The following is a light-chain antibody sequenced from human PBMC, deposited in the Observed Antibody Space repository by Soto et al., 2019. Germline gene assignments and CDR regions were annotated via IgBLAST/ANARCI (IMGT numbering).Light chain of an antibody. V-gene: IGLV2-23*01. J-gene: IGLJ2*01. CDR2: EAT. CDR1: SSDLGSYNL. CDR3: FSYAGRDTLVV. Sequence: QSALTQPASGSRSPGQSITISCTGTSSDLGSYNLVSWYQRHPGKAPKLIIYEATKRPSGISSRFSGSKSGYTASLTISGLQAEDEAFYSCFSYAGRDTLVVSGGGTQLTVL.